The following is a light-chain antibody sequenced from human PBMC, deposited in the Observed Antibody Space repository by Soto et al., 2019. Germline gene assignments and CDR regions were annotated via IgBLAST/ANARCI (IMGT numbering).Light chain of an antibody. CDR2: GSS. CDR3: QQYNNWPRT. CDR1: QSVNTN. V-gene: IGKV3-15*01. Sequence: EVVMTQSPASLSVSPGERATLSCRASQSVNTNLAWYQQIPGQAPRLLIYGSSTRATGIPARFSGSVSGTEFTLTISSLQSEDFAVYYCQQYNNWPRTLGQGTKVEIK. J-gene: IGKJ2*01.